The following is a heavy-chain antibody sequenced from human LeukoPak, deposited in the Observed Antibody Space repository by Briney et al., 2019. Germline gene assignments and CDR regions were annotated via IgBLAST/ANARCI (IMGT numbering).Heavy chain of an antibody. V-gene: IGHV4-31*03. CDR2: IYYSGST. CDR1: GGSISSGGYC. CDR3: ARGATVTTSFWFDP. D-gene: IGHD4-17*01. J-gene: IGHJ5*02. Sequence: SETLSLTCTVSGGSISSGGYCWSWIRQHPGKGLEWIGYIYYSGSTYYNPSLKSRVTISVDTSKNQFPLKLSSVTAADTAVYYCARGATVTTSFWFDPWGQGTLVTVSS.